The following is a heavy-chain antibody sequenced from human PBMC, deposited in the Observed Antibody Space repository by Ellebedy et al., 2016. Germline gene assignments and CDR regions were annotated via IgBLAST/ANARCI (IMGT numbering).Heavy chain of an antibody. J-gene: IGHJ5*02. CDR3: ARDLSTMVRGVIIKAFWFDP. CDR2: IIPIFGTA. D-gene: IGHD3-10*01. V-gene: IGHV1-69*13. CDR1: GGTFSSYA. Sequence: SVKVSCXASGGTFSSYAISWVRQAPGQGLEWMGGIIPIFGTANYAQKFQGRVTITADESTSTAYMELSSLRSEDTAVYYCARDLSTMVRGVIIKAFWFDPWGQGTLVTVSS.